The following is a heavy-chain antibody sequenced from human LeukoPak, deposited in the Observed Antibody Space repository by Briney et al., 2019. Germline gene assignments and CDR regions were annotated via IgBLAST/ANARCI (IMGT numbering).Heavy chain of an antibody. CDR1: GGSISSYY. J-gene: IGHJ2*01. V-gene: IGHV4-59*01. CDR2: IYYSGST. D-gene: IGHD2/OR15-2a*01. Sequence: SETLSLTCTVSGGSISSYYWSWIRQPPGKGLEWIGYIYYSGSTNYNPSLKSRVTISVDTSKNQFSLKLSSATAADTAVYYCAGEMEGDYFFDLWGRGTLITVSS. CDR3: AGEMEGDYFFDL.